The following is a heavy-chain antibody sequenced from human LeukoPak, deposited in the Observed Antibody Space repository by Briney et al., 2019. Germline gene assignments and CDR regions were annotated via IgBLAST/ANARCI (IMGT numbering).Heavy chain of an antibody. Sequence: PSETLSLTCTVSGYSISSSYYYWVGLGPPPGKEREWIGSIYYIGSTFYNPSLNRLVTISGDTSENQFSLKLSSVTAAGTAVSYCARGRCSGGSCYLRGGPGPNFDYWGQGTLVTVSS. CDR2: IYYIGST. J-gene: IGHJ4*02. D-gene: IGHD2-15*01. CDR1: GYSISSSYYY. CDR3: ARGRCSGGSCYLRGGPGPNFDY. V-gene: IGHV4-39*01.